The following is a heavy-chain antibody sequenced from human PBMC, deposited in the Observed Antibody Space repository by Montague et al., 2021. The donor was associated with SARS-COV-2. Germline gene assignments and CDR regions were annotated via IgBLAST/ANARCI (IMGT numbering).Heavy chain of an antibody. CDR2: TYYRSKWYN. D-gene: IGHD1-1*01. J-gene: IGHJ6*02. Sequence: CAISGDSVSSKSATWNWVRQSPSSGLQCLGTTYYRSKWYNDYAVSVRGRVTINPDTSKNQFSLQLNSVTPEDTAIYYCTSGREGNYNVMDVWGQGTTVTVSS. CDR3: TSGREGNYNVMDV. V-gene: IGHV6-1*01. CDR1: GDSVSSKSAT.